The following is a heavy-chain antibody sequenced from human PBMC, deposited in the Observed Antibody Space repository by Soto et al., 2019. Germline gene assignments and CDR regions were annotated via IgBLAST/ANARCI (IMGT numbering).Heavy chain of an antibody. CDR1: GFTFDEYA. D-gene: IGHD3-10*02. V-gene: IGHV3-9*01. J-gene: IGHJ2*01. CDR2: ISSKSGSI. CDR3: AKDMWMFAELTGSPAAYFDV. Sequence: EVQLVESGGGLVQPGRSLRLSCAASGFTFDEYAMHWVRQAPGEGLEWVSGISSKSGSIGYVDSVKGRFTISRDNAKNSLYLQMNSLRPEDTAFYYCAKDMWMFAELTGSPAAYFDVWGRGTLVTVSS.